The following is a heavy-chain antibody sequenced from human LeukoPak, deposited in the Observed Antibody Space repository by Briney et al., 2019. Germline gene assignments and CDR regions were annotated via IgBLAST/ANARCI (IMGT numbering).Heavy chain of an antibody. D-gene: IGHD2-2*01. CDR1: GFTFSSYS. J-gene: IGHJ6*03. CDR2: ISSSSSYI. Sequence: GGSLRLSCAASGFTFSSYSMNWVRQAPGKGLEWVSSISSSSSYIYYADSVKGRFTISIANAKKSLDLQLNRLRAEDTAVYYCARVYQLLYYYIDVWGKGTTVTVSS. CDR3: ARVYQLLYYYIDV. V-gene: IGHV3-21*01.